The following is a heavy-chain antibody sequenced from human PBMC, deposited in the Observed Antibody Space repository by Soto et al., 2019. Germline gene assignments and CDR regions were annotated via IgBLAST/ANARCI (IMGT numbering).Heavy chain of an antibody. J-gene: IGHJ4*02. V-gene: IGHV1-2*02. Sequence: VSVKVSCKASGYTFTGYYMHWVRQAPGQGLEWMGWINPNSGGTNYAQKFQGRVTMTRDTSISTAYMELSRLRSDDTAVYYCASLSAASSSWYSGGYFDYWGQGTLVTVSS. CDR3: ASLSAASSSWYSGGYFDY. D-gene: IGHD6-13*01. CDR2: INPNSGGT. CDR1: GYTFTGYY.